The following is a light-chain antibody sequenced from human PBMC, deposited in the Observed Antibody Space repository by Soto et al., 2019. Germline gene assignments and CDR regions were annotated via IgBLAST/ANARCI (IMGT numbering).Light chain of an antibody. Sequence: DIQMTQSPSSLSASIGDRVTITCRASQRVSSYLNWYQQKPGKAPKLLIYAVHSLQNGVPSRFSGSGSGTDFTLTISSLQPEEFATYYCQQSYSIPPTCGQGTKVDIK. CDR1: QRVSSY. J-gene: IGKJ1*01. CDR3: QQSYSIPPT. CDR2: AVH. V-gene: IGKV1-39*01.